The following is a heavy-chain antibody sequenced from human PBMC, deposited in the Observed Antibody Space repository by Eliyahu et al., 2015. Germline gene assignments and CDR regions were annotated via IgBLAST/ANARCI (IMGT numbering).Heavy chain of an antibody. J-gene: IGHJ4*02. CDR3: ARGHFVISGHTFLEY. Sequence: QVQLQQWGAGLXKPSETLSXTCAVXGXSFSGYYGXWIRQPPGKGLEWIGEINHSGSTNYNPSLKSRVTISVDTSKNQFSLKLSSVTAADTAVYYCARGHFVISGHTFLEYWGQGTLVTVSS. V-gene: IGHV4-34*01. CDR2: INHSGST. D-gene: IGHD3-3*01. CDR1: GXSFSGYY.